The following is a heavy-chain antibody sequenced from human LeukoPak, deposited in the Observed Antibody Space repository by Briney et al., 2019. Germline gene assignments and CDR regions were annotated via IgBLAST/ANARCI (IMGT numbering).Heavy chain of an antibody. CDR3: AKHSSSWHYFDY. J-gene: IGHJ4*02. Sequence: PGGSLRLSCAASGFTFSSYAMSWVRQAPGKGLEWVSGISGSGSGTYYADSVKGRFTISRDNSKNTLYLQMNSLSAEDTAVYYCAKHSSSWHYFDYWGQGTLVTVPS. V-gene: IGHV3-23*01. CDR1: GFTFSSYA. CDR2: ISGSGSGT. D-gene: IGHD6-13*01.